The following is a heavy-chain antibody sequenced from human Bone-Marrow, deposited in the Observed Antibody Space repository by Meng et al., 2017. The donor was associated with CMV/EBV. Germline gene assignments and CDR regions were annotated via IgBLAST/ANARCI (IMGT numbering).Heavy chain of an antibody. V-gene: IGHV3-11*01. J-gene: IGHJ4*02. D-gene: IGHD3-10*01. Sequence: GESLKISCAASGFTFSDYYMSWIRQAPGKGLEWVSYISSSGSTIYYADSVKGRFTISRDNAKNSLYLQMNSLRAEDTAVYYGAAAGMPPGDYWGQGPLVTVYS. CDR3: AAAGMPPGDY. CDR1: GFTFSDYY. CDR2: ISSSGSTI.